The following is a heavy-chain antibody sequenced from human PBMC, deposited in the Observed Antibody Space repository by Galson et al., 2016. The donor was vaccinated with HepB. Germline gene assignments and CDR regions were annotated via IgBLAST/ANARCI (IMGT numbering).Heavy chain of an antibody. CDR2: IIPIFSST. CDR1: GGTFSDYA. D-gene: IGHD3-10*01. CDR3: ARERGSGRYSNPSYYFYGMDV. Sequence: SVKVSCKASGGTFSDYAFSWVRQAPGQGLEWMGGIIPIFSSTDYAQRFQGRVTFTADESTNTAYMELSSLRSDDTAVYFCARERGSGRYSNPSYYFYGMDVWGQGTTVTVSS. V-gene: IGHV1-69*13. J-gene: IGHJ6*02.